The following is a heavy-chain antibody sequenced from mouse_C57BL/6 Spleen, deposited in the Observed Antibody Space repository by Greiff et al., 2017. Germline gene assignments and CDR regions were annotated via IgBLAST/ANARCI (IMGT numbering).Heavy chain of an antibody. CDR3: AYGYGTGWFAY. D-gene: IGHD2-2*01. Sequence: VQLQQSGPELVKPGASVKISCKASGYSFTGYYMNWVKQSPEKSLEWIGEINPSTGGTTYNQKFKAKATLTVDKSSSTAYMQLKSLTAEDSAVYYCAYGYGTGWFAYWGQGTLVTVSA. J-gene: IGHJ3*01. V-gene: IGHV1-42*01. CDR2: INPSTGGT. CDR1: GYSFTGYY.